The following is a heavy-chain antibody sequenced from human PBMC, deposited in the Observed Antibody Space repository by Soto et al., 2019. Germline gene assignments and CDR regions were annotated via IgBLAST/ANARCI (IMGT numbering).Heavy chain of an antibody. V-gene: IGHV3-7*01. Sequence: PGGSLRLSCEASGFMFSAYWMSWVRQAPGKGLEWVANIHGDGGKIYYVDSVKGRFTISRDNAKRPLYLQMNSLRAEDTAVYYCARDFYGGYTYGPGDYWGQGALVTVSS. D-gene: IGHD5-18*01. CDR3: ARDFYGGYTYGPGDY. CDR1: GFMFSAYW. CDR2: IHGDGGKI. J-gene: IGHJ4*02.